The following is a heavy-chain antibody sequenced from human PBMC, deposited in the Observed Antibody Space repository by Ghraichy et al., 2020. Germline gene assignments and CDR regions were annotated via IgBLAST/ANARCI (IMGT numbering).Heavy chain of an antibody. CDR1: GFTFSSYW. Sequence: GGSLRLSCAASGFTFSSYWMHWVRQAPGKGLVWVSRINSDGSSTSYADSVKGRFTISRDNAKNTLYLQMNSLRAEETAVYYCARDPFIFLRYGDYVNWFDPWGQGTLVTVSS. J-gene: IGHJ5*02. V-gene: IGHV3-74*01. D-gene: IGHD4-17*01. CDR3: ARDPFIFLRYGDYVNWFDP. CDR2: INSDGSST.